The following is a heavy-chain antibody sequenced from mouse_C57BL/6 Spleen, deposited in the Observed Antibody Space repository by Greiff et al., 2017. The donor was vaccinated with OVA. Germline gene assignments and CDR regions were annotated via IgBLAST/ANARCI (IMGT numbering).Heavy chain of an antibody. CDR2: INPYNGGT. CDR1: GYTFTDYY. Sequence: EVQLQQSGPVLVKPGASVKMSCKASGYTFTDYYMNWVKQSHGKSLEWIGVINPYNGGTSYNQKFKGKATLTVDKSSSTAYMELNSLTSEDSAVYYCARDTTVAFDYWGQGTTLTVSS. D-gene: IGHD1-1*01. J-gene: IGHJ2*01. CDR3: ARDTTVAFDY. V-gene: IGHV1-19*01.